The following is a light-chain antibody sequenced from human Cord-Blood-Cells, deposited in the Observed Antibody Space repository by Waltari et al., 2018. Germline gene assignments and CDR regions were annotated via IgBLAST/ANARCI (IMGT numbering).Light chain of an antibody. Sequence: QSALTQPASVSGSPGQSITISCTGTSSDVGGYNYVSWYQQHPGKAPKLVIYDVSKRPSWVSNRFSGSKSGNTASLSISGLQAEDEADYYCSSYTSSRTRVFGTGTKVTVL. CDR2: DVS. V-gene: IGLV2-14*01. CDR1: SSDVGGYNY. CDR3: SSYTSSRTRV. J-gene: IGLJ1*01.